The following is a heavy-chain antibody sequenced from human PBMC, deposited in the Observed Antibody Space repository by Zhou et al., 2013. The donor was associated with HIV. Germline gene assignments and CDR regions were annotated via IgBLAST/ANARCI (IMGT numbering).Heavy chain of an antibody. J-gene: IGHJ4*02. CDR3: ARGGGNVPRMPNY. CDR1: GYTFTNSY. D-gene: IGHD2-2*01. CDR2: INPYSGAV. Sequence: QVQLVQSGADMKTPGASVKVSCTASGYTFTNSYIHWVRQAPGQGLEWMGVINPYSGAVDYAHNFQGRVTLTSDTSTSTVYMEMSTLTLDDTAIYYCARGGGNVPRMPNYWGQGTLVTVSS. V-gene: IGHV1-46*01.